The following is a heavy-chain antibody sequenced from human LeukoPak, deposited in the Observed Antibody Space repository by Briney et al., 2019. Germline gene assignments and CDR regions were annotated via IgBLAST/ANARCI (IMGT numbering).Heavy chain of an antibody. CDR3: ARVGGSGTYVPLYYFDY. J-gene: IGHJ4*02. CDR1: GFSFNNAW. V-gene: IGHV3-20*01. D-gene: IGHD3-10*01. CDR2: INWNGGTA. Sequence: GSLRLSCATSGFSFNNAWMSWVRQAPGKALEWVSTINWNGGTAHYADSLKGRFTISRDNAKNCLYLQMNSLRAEDTALYHCARVGGSGTYVPLYYFDYWGQGALVTVSS.